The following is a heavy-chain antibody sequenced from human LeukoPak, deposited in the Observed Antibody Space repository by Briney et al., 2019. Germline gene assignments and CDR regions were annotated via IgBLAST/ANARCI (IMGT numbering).Heavy chain of an antibody. CDR3: AREVVAAAGTVDY. J-gene: IGHJ4*02. V-gene: IGHV4-4*07. D-gene: IGHD6-13*01. CDR2: IYASGST. CDR1: GGSISSRY. Sequence: SETLSLTCIVSGGSISSRYWNWIRQPAGKGLEWIGRIYASGSTKYNPSLKSRVTISVDTSKNQFSLKLSSVTAADTAVYYCAREVVAAAGTVDYWGQGTLVTVSS.